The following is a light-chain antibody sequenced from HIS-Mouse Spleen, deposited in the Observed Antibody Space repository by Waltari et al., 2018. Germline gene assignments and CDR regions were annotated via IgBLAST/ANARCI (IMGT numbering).Light chain of an antibody. V-gene: IGLV2-11*01. CDR2: DVS. CDR3: CSYAGSYTVV. J-gene: IGLJ2*01. CDR1: SRDVGGPNY. Sequence: QSALTQPRSVSGSPGQSVTIPCTGTSRDVGGPNYLSWSQQHPGKAPKLMIYDVSKRPSGVPDRFSGSKSGNTASLTISGLQAEDEADYYCCSYAGSYTVVFGGGTKLTVL.